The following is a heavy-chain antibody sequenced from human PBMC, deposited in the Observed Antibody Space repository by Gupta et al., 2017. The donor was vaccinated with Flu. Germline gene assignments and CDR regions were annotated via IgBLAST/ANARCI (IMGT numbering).Heavy chain of an antibody. V-gene: IGHV3-30*18. CDR3: AKDWRWENNKVGRNV. CDR1: GFSFSNYG. D-gene: IGHD1-26*01. J-gene: IGHJ6*02. CDR2: ISHDGRND. Sequence: QERVVESGGGVVQPGRSLRLSCAASGFSFSNYGMHWVRQAPGKGLEWVAVISHDGRNDDHTDYVRGRFTISRDNSKNTLYLQMSGLRTEDTAVEDCAKDWRWENNKVGRNVWGQGTTGTVAS.